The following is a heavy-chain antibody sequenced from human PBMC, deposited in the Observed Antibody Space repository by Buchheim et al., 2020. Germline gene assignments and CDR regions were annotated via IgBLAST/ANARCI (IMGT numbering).Heavy chain of an antibody. D-gene: IGHD1-1*01. CDR3: AVGPNRLLLRTGTTGRDY. V-gene: IGHV4-61*01. CDR1: GGSVSSGSYY. J-gene: IGHJ4*02. Sequence: QVQLQESGPGLVKPSETLSLTCTVSGGSVSSGSYYWSWIRQPPGKGLEWIGYIYYSGSTNSNPSLKSRVTLSVDTSKNQFSLKLSSVTAADTAVYYCAVGPNRLLLRTGTTGRDYWGQGTL. CDR2: IYYSGST.